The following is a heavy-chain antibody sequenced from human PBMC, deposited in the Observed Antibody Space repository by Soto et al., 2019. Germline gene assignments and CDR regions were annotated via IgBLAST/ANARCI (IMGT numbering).Heavy chain of an antibody. V-gene: IGHV1-46*01. J-gene: IGHJ6*02. CDR3: ARASYGDYVSYYYYGMDV. Sequence: ASVKVSCKASGYTFTSYYMHWVRQAPGQGLEWMGIINPSGGSTSYAQKFQGRVTMTRDTSTSTVYMELSSLRSEDTAVYYCARASYGDYVSYYYYGMDVWGQGTTVTVSS. D-gene: IGHD4-17*01. CDR2: INPSGGST. CDR1: GYTFTSYY.